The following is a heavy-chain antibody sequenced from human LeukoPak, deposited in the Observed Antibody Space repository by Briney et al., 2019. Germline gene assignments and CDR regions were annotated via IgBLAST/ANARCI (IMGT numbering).Heavy chain of an antibody. CDR2: INPSGGST. V-gene: IGHV1-46*01. CDR3: ARESRITMVRGVICWFDP. CDR1: GYTFSSYS. Sequence: ASVKVSCKASGYTFSSYSMHWVRQAPGQGLEWMGVINPSGGSTRYAQRFQGRVSMTRDMSTSTVYMELSSLRSEDTAVYYCARESRITMVRGVICWFDPWGQGTLVTVSS. J-gene: IGHJ5*02. D-gene: IGHD3-10*01.